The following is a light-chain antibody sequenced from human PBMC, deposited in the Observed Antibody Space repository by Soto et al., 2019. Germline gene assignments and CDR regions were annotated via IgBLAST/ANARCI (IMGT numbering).Light chain of an antibody. CDR2: DNN. CDR1: SSNIGNNY. CDR3: GTWDSSLRVGV. Sequence: QSVLTQPPSVSAAPGQKVTISCSGSSSNIGNNYVSWYQQLPGTAPKLLIYDNNKRPSGIPDRFSGSKSGTSATLGITGLQTGDEADYYCGTWDSSLRVGVFGTGTKLTVL. V-gene: IGLV1-51*01. J-gene: IGLJ1*01.